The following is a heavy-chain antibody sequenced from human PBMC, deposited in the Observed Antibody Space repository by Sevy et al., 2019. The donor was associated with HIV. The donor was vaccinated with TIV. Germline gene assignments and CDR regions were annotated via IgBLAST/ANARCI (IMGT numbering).Heavy chain of an antibody. CDR1: GFTISSYA. J-gene: IGHJ6*02. CDR2: ISYDGSNK. Sequence: GGSLRLSCAASGFTISSYAMHWVRQAPGKGLEWVAVISYDGSNKYYADSVKGRFTISRDNSKNTLYLQMNSLRAEDTAVYYCARDFGGYYYDSSGYYRSAGMDVWGQGTTVTVSS. CDR3: ARDFGGYYYDSSGYYRSAGMDV. V-gene: IGHV3-30-3*01. D-gene: IGHD3-22*01.